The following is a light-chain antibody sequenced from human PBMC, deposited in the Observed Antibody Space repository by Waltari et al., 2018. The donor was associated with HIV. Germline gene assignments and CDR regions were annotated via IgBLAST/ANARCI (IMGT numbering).Light chain of an antibody. CDR2: STN. CDR1: SGSVSTKLY. Sequence: QTVVTQEPSFSVSPGGTITLPCALTSGSVSTKLYPSWYQQTPAHSPRTLIYSTNSRSSVVPYRFSGAILGNKATLTITGAHADEWALYSWMLYLGGGIWVFGGGTKVTVL. CDR3: MLYLGGGIWV. V-gene: IGLV8-61*01. J-gene: IGLJ3*02.